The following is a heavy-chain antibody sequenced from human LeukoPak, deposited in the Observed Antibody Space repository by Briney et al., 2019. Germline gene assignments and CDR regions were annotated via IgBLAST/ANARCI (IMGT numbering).Heavy chain of an antibody. D-gene: IGHD3-10*01. CDR2: ISSSSSYI. CDR3: ARNTITGYYYGMDV. V-gene: IGHV3-21*01. J-gene: IGHJ6*02. Sequence: GRSLRLSCAASGFTFSSYSMNWVRQAPGKGLEWVSSISSSSSYIYYADSVKGRFTISRDNAKNSLYLQMNSLRAEGTAVFYCARNTITGYYYGMDVWGQGTTVTVSS. CDR1: GFTFSSYS.